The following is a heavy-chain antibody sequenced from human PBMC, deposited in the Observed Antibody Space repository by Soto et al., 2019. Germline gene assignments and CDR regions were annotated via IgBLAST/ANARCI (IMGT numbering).Heavy chain of an antibody. CDR1: GFTFSGSA. Sequence: EVQLVESGGGLVQPGGSLKLSCAASGFTFSGSAMHWVRQASGKGLEWVGRIRSKANSYATAYAASVKGRFTISRDDSKNTAYLQMYSLKTEDSAVYYCTRPVVVVPAAIEIGGPVYYMDVWGKGTTVTVSS. J-gene: IGHJ6*03. CDR2: IRSKANSYAT. V-gene: IGHV3-73*01. CDR3: TRPVVVVPAAIEIGGPVYYMDV. D-gene: IGHD2-2*01.